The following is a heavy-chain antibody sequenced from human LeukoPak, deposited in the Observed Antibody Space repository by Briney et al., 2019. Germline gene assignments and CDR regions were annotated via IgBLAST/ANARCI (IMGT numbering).Heavy chain of an antibody. CDR2: INTNTGNP. V-gene: IGHV7-4-1*02. Sequence: ASVKVSCKASGYTFTSYAMNWVRQAPGQGLEWMGWINTNTGNPTYARGFTGRFVFSLDTSVSTAYLQISSLKAEDTAVYYCATIPTYYYDSGGSYWGQGTLVTVSS. CDR1: GYTFTSYA. D-gene: IGHD3-22*01. J-gene: IGHJ4*02. CDR3: ATIPTYYYDSGGSY.